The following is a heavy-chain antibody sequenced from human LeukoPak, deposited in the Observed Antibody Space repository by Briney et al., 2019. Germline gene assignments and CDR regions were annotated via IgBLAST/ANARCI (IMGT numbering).Heavy chain of an antibody. J-gene: IGHJ6*02. V-gene: IGHV3-48*01. CDR1: GFTFSSYS. D-gene: IGHD2-2*01. Sequence: GGSLRLSCAASGFTFSSYSMKWVRQAPGKGLEWVSYISSSSSTIYYADSVKGRFTISRDNAKNSLYLQMNSLRAEDTAVYYCAVGRYQLLYGMDVWGQGTTVTVSS. CDR3: AVGRYQLLYGMDV. CDR2: ISSSSSTI.